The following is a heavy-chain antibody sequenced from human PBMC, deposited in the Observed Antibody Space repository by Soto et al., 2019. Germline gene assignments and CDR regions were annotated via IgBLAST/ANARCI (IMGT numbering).Heavy chain of an antibody. J-gene: IGHJ3*02. CDR1: GYTFTSYG. D-gene: IGHD1-26*01. V-gene: IGHV1-18*01. Sequence: QVQLVQSGSEVKKPGASVKGYCKSSGYTFTSYGISWVRQAPGQGLEWMGWISAYNGNTNYAQKLQGRVTMTTDTSTRTAYMELRSLRSADPAVYYCARVGKGVDAFDIWGQGTMVNVSS. CDR2: ISAYNGNT. CDR3: ARVGKGVDAFDI.